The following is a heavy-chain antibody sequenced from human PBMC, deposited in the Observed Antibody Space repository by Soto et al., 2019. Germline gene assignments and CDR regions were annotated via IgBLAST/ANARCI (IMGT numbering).Heavy chain of an antibody. CDR2: IYYSGAT. V-gene: IGHV4-39*01. J-gene: IGHJ4*02. D-gene: IGHD2-2*01. CDR3: ARQGYCSSISCYVDY. CDR1: GGSLSISDYY. Sequence: SDTLSLTCTVSGGSLSISDYYWGGILHPPGKGLEWIGSIYYSGATYYNPSLKSRVTISVDTSKNQFSLKLSSVTAADTAVYYCARQGYCSSISCYVDYWGQGTLVTVSS.